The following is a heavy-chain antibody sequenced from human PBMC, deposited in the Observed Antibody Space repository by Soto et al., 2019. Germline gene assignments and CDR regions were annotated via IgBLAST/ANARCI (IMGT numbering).Heavy chain of an antibody. J-gene: IGHJ1*01. CDR3: ARLEHSGFPESLQ. CDR1: GYSINSGYF. Sequence: KTSETLSLTXDVSGYSINSGYFWGWVRQPPGKGLEWIGSISYHGSTHYNPSLESRVTILRDTPKNQFSLSLSFVTAADTAVYYCARLEHSGFPESLQWGQGTLVTVSS. CDR2: ISYHGST. V-gene: IGHV4-38-2*01. D-gene: IGHD5-12*01.